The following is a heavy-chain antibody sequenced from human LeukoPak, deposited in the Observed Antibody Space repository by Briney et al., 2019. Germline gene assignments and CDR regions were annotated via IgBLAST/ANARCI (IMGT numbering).Heavy chain of an antibody. D-gene: IGHD1/OR15-1a*01. Sequence: GGSLRLSCADSGFTFSSYWMSWVRQAPGKGLEWVGNIKEDGGVKNYVNSVKGRLTISRDNAKSSLFLQMNNLRVEDTAVYYCAKDRGWNTFDYWGQGTLVTVSS. CDR3: AKDRGWNTFDY. J-gene: IGHJ4*02. CDR2: IKEDGGVK. CDR1: GFTFSSYW. V-gene: IGHV3-7*01.